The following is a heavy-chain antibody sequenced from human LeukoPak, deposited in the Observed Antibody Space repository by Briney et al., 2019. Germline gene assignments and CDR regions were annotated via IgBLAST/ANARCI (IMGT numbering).Heavy chain of an antibody. D-gene: IGHD3-22*01. CDR2: ISSSSSYI. Sequence: PGGSLRLSCAASGFTFSSYSMNWVRQAPGKGLEWVSSISSSSSYIYYADSVKGRFTISRDNSKNTLYLQMNSLRAEDTAVYYCAKEPESSITMIPRGGAFDIWGQGTMVTVSS. J-gene: IGHJ3*02. V-gene: IGHV3-21*04. CDR1: GFTFSSYS. CDR3: AKEPESSITMIPRGGAFDI.